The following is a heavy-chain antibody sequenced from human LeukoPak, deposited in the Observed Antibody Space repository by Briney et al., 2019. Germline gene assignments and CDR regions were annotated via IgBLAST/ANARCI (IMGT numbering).Heavy chain of an antibody. CDR3: ARLSTDYYYMDV. D-gene: IGHD2-2*01. CDR2: ITSGRST. J-gene: IGHJ6*03. V-gene: IGHV3-48*04. Sequence: PGGSLRLSCAASGFTFSSYGMHWVRQAPGKGLEWVSYITSGRSTFYADSVKGRFTISRDNAKNSLYLQMNSPRVEDTAVYYCARLSTDYYYMDVWGKGTTVTISS. CDR1: GFTFSSYG.